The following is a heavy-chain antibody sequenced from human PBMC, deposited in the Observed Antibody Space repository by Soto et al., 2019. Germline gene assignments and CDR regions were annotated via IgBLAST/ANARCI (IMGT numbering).Heavy chain of an antibody. D-gene: IGHD3-22*01. J-gene: IGHJ4*02. CDR2: IIPVFATT. CDR1: GGLLRTYA. V-gene: IGHV1-69*13. CDR3: AWVDSGYVWFNEI. Sequence: SVEVSCKASGGLLRTYAISCVRQAPGQGLEWMGGIIPVFATTYYAEKFEGRVTITADEYTNTAYMELSSLRSDDTAMYYCAWVDSGYVWFNEIWGQGTLVTVSS.